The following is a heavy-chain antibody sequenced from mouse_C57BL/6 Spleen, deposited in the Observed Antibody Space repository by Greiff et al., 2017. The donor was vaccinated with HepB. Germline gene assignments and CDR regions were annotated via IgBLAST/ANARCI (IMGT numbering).Heavy chain of an antibody. J-gene: IGHJ2*01. D-gene: IGHD4-1*01. V-gene: IGHV1-61*01. CDR1: GYTFTSYW. Sequence: VKLQQPGAELVRPGSSVKLSCKASGYTFTSYWMDWVKQRPGQGLEWIGNIYPSDSETHYNQKFKDKATLTVDKSSSTAYMQLSSLTSEDSAVYYCARGTGTNYWGQGTTLTVSS. CDR3: ARGTGTNY. CDR2: IYPSDSET.